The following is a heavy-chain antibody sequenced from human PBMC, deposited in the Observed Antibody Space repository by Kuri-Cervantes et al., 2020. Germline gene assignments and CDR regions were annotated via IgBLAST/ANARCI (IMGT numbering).Heavy chain of an antibody. D-gene: IGHD3-3*01. J-gene: IGHJ4*02. V-gene: IGHV4-39*01. CDR3: ARLWLEWTFDY. Sequence: ESLKISCTVSGGSISSGDYYWSWIRQPPGKGLEWIGSIYYSGSTYYKPSLKSRVTISVDTSKNQFSLKLSSVTAADTAVYYCARLWLEWTFDYWGQGTLVTVSS. CDR1: GGSISSGDYY. CDR2: IYYSGST.